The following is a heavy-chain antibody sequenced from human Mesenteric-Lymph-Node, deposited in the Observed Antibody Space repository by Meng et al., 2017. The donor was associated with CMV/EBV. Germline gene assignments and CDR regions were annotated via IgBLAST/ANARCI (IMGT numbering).Heavy chain of an antibody. CDR1: GDSISNSTFD. Sequence: QLWLRWSGPCIAKTSGTLSLSCSVSGDSISNSTFDWTWIRQPPGKGLEWIGSVHHSGTTYYTPSLKGRLTISVDTSANLFSLRLTTVTAADTATYYCARRGNYDSDYSEYWGRGTLVTVSS. CDR3: ARRGNYDSDYSEY. V-gene: IGHV4-39*01. J-gene: IGHJ4*02. D-gene: IGHD3-22*01. CDR2: VHHSGTT.